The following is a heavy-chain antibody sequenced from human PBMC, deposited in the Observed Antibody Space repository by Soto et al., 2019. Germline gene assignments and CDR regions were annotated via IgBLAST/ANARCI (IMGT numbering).Heavy chain of an antibody. D-gene: IGHD6-19*01. Sequence: EVQLLESGGGLVQPGGSLRLSCAASGFTFSSYTMSWVRQAPGKGLEWVSAISGSGGSTYYAASVKGRFTISRDNSKNTLYLQMNSLRAEDTAVYYCAKTLSSGWYRGGFDYGGQGTLVTVSS. CDR2: ISGSGGST. V-gene: IGHV3-23*01. J-gene: IGHJ4*02. CDR3: AKTLSSGWYRGGFDY. CDR1: GFTFSSYT.